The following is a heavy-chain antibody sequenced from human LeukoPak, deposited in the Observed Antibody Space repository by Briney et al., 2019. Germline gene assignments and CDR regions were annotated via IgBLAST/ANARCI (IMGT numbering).Heavy chain of an antibody. J-gene: IGHJ4*02. CDR2: IIPIFGIA. CDR1: GGTFSSCA. Sequence: SVKVSCKASGGTFSSCAISWVRQAPGQGLEWMGRIIPIFGIANYAQKFQGRVTITADKSTSTAYMELSSLRSEDTAVYYCARDPSQYYYDSSGYYFGYWGQGTLVTVSS. D-gene: IGHD3-22*01. CDR3: ARDPSQYYYDSSGYYFGY. V-gene: IGHV1-69*04.